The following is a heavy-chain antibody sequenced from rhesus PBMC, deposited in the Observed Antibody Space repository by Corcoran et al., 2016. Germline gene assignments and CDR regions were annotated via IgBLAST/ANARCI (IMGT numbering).Heavy chain of an antibody. V-gene: IGHV4S12*01. J-gene: IGHJ6*01. CDR2: IYSNSERT. Sequence: QVQLQESGPGLVKPSETLSLTCAGSGGSISSSNWWSWIRQHPGKGLEWIGGIYSNSERTNYNPSLKVRVTSSKDTSKSRFSLKLSSVTAADTAVYYRARLCIAAGPDYYGLDSWGQGVVVTVSS. CDR1: GGSISSSNW. D-gene: IGHD6-13*01. CDR3: ARLCIAAGPDYYGLDS.